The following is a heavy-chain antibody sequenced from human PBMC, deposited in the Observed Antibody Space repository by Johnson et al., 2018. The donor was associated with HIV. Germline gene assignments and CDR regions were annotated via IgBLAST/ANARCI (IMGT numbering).Heavy chain of an antibody. V-gene: IGHV3-23*04. CDR1: GFTFSSYA. CDR2: ISGSGGST. Sequence: VQLVESGGGLVQPGGSLRLSCAASGFTFSSYAMSWVRHAPWTGLVWVSAISGSGGSTYYADSVTVQFPISRDNPKNTLYLQMNSLRAEDTAVYDWAKDPGWFGEPGDAFEIWGQGTMVTVSS. D-gene: IGHD3-10*01. J-gene: IGHJ3*02. CDR3: AKDPGWFGEPGDAFEI.